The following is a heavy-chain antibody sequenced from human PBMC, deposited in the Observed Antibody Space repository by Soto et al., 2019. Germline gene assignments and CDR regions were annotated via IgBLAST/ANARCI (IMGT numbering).Heavy chain of an antibody. CDR2: ISYDGSNK. J-gene: IGHJ6*02. Sequence: GGSLRLSCAASGFTFSSYGMHWVRQAPGKGLEWVAVISYDGSNKYYADSVKGRFTISRDNSKNTLYLQMNSLRAEDTAVYYCAKGTYYDFWSGYYGPVDGMDVWGQGTTVTVSS. CDR1: GFTFSSYG. CDR3: AKGTYYDFWSGYYGPVDGMDV. D-gene: IGHD3-3*01. V-gene: IGHV3-30*18.